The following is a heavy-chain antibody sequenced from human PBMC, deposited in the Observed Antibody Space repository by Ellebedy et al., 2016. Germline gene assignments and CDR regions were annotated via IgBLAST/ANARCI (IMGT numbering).Heavy chain of an antibody. CDR1: GFTFSSYA. D-gene: IGHD3-3*01. CDR3: AIGRDYDFWSGYYRADY. Sequence: GGSLRLSCAASGFTFSSYAMHWVRQAPGKGLEWVAVISYAGSNKYYADSVKGRFTISRDNSKNTLYLQMNSRRAEDTAVYYCAIGRDYDFWSGYYRADYWGQGSLVTVSS. V-gene: IGHV3-30-3*01. CDR2: ISYAGSNK. J-gene: IGHJ4*02.